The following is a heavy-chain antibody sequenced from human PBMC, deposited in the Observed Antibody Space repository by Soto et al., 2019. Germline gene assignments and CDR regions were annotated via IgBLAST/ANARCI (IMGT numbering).Heavy chain of an antibody. Sequence: GGSLRLSCAASGFTFSSYGMHWVRQAPGKGLEWVAVISYDGSNKYYADSVKGRFTISRDNSKNTLYLQMNSLRAEDTAVYYCAKGYSYGPGFFDYWGQGTLVTASS. J-gene: IGHJ4*02. CDR2: ISYDGSNK. CDR1: GFTFSSYG. CDR3: AKGYSYGPGFFDY. V-gene: IGHV3-30*18. D-gene: IGHD5-18*01.